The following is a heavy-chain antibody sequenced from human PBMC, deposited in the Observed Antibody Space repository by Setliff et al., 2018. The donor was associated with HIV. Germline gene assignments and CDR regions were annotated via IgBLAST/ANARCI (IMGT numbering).Heavy chain of an antibody. CDR1: GGSIRSRDYS. Sequence: SETLSLTCTVSGGSIRSRDYSWGWTRQPPGKGLEWIGTMHHSGNTHYKPSLKGRVTVSLDTSKKQLSLKLRSVTAADTAVYYCAKEGGYCSGDTCFGFDYWGQGTLVTVSS. D-gene: IGHD2-15*01. CDR2: MHHSGNT. J-gene: IGHJ4*02. CDR3: AKEGGYCSGDTCFGFDY. V-gene: IGHV4-39*07.